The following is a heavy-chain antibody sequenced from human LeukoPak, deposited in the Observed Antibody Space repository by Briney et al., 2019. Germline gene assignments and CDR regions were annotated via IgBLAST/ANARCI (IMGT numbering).Heavy chain of an antibody. CDR2: LTQDGSEV. D-gene: IGHD1-26*01. CDR1: GFTFRSYW. CDR3: ARDLYSGSYGAFDI. V-gene: IGHV3-7*05. J-gene: IGHJ3*02. Sequence: GGSLRLSCAASGFTFRSYWMSWVRQAPGKGLEWVANLTQDGSEVIYVVSVKGRFTISRDNAENSLCLQMNSLRVEDTVVYYCARDLYSGSYGAFDIWGQGTMVTVS.